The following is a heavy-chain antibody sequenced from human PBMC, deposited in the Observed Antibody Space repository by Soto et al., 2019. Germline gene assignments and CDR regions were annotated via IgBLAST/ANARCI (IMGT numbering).Heavy chain of an antibody. Sequence: QVQLVQSGAEVKKPGSSVKVSCKASGGTFSSYTISWVRQAPGQGLEWMGRIIPILGIANYAQKFQGRVTNSADKSTSTAYMELSSLRSEDTAVYYCASSTAVQLERNNWFDPWGQGTLVTVSS. D-gene: IGHD1-1*01. CDR1: GGTFSSYT. J-gene: IGHJ5*02. V-gene: IGHV1-69*02. CDR2: IIPILGIA. CDR3: ASSTAVQLERNNWFDP.